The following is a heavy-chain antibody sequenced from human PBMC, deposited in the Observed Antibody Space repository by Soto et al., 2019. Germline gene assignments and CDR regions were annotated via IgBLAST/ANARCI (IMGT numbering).Heavy chain of an antibody. D-gene: IGHD3-10*01. J-gene: IGHJ5*02. CDR2: TYHIGST. V-gene: IGHV4-59*13. CDR3: ATDSAGRGPFDP. Sequence: PSETLSLTCTISGGSFGTNYWSWIRQAPGKGLEWIGYTYHIGSTKYNPSLKSRATISVDTSKNQFSLTLNSAAAADTAVYYCATDSAGRGPFDPWGQGILVTVSS. CDR1: GGSFGTNY.